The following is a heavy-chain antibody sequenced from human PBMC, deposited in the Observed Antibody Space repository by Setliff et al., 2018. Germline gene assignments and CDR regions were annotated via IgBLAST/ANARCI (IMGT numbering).Heavy chain of an antibody. D-gene: IGHD2-2*01. J-gene: IGHJ6*03. Sequence: SVKVSCKASGATFSSYGISWVRQAPGQGLEWMGGTIPMFGTTEYAQKFQGRLTIITDESTNTAFMQLSSLRSDDTAVFYCAREVVVVKSAINYYYYMDVWGKGTTVTVSS. CDR1: GATFSSYG. CDR3: AREVVVVKSAINYYYYMDV. V-gene: IGHV1-69*05. CDR2: TIPMFGTT.